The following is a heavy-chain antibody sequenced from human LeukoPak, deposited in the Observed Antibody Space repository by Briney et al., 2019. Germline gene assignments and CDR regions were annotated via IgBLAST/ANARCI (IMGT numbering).Heavy chain of an antibody. CDR1: GFTFSSYA. Sequence: PGGSLRLSCAASGFTFSSYAMSWVRQAPGKGLEWVSAISGSGGSTYYADSVKGRFTISRDNSKNTLYLQMNSLRAEDTAVYYCAKFQDYYDSSGYTWEDAFDIWGQGTMVTVSS. J-gene: IGHJ3*02. D-gene: IGHD3-22*01. CDR3: AKFQDYYDSSGYTWEDAFDI. CDR2: ISGSGGST. V-gene: IGHV3-23*01.